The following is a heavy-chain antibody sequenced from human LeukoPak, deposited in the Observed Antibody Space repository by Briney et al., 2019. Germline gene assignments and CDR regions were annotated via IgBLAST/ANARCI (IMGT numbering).Heavy chain of an antibody. CDR1: EHTLTGYY. Sequence: ASVKISCKAYEHTLTGYYMQWLRSAPGQGLEWMGWINPNSGGTNYAQKFQGRVTMTRDTSISTAYMDLNWLRSDDTAVFYCARALPYSSGWSDFDYWGQGTLVAVSS. V-gene: IGHV1-2*02. CDR3: ARALPYSSGWSDFDY. CDR2: INPNSGGT. D-gene: IGHD6-13*01. J-gene: IGHJ4*02.